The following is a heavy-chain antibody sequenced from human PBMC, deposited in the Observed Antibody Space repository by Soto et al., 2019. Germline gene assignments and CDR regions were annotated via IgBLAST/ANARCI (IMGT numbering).Heavy chain of an antibody. CDR2: IIPIFGTA. CDR3: ASIAARPDYYYGMDV. V-gene: IGHV1-69*13. Sequence: SVKVSFKASGGTFSSYAISWVRQAPGQGLEWMGGIIPIFGTANYAQKFQGRVTITADESTSTAYMELSSLRSEDTAVYYCASIAARPDYYYGMDVWGQGTTVTVSS. D-gene: IGHD6-6*01. CDR1: GGTFSSYA. J-gene: IGHJ6*02.